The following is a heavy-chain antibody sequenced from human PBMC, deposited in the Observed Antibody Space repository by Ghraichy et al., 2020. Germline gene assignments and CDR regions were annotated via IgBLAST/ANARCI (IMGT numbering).Heavy chain of an antibody. CDR2: INHSGST. J-gene: IGHJ5*02. V-gene: IGHV4-34*01. CDR3: ARGRAIGWWLRVAYNWFDP. CDR1: GGSFSGYY. D-gene: IGHD5-12*01. Sequence: SETLSLTCAVYGGSFSGYYWSWIRQPPGKGLEWIGEINHSGSTNYNPSLKSRVTISVDTSKNQFSLKLSSVTAADTAVYYCARGRAIGWWLRVAYNWFDPWGQGTLVTVSS.